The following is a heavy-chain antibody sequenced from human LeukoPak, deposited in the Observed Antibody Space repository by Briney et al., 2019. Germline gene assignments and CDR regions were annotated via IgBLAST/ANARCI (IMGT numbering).Heavy chain of an antibody. CDR3: ASHPPTYYYDSEGGAFDI. V-gene: IGHV4-39*02. CDR2: IHSSGNT. CDR1: IGSVNSGVYY. Sequence: SSETLSLTCTVSIGSVNSGVYYWGWIRQPPGKGLEWIGSIHSSGNTYYNPSLKSRVTISVDTSKNHFSLKLSSVTAADRAVYYCASHPPTYYYDSEGGAFDIWGQGTMVTVSS. D-gene: IGHD3-22*01. J-gene: IGHJ3*02.